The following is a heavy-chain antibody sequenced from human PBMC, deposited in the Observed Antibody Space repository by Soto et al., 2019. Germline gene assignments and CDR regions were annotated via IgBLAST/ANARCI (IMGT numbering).Heavy chain of an antibody. CDR1: GFTFSSYA. Sequence: PGGSLRLSCAASGFTFSSYAMSWVRQAPGKGLEWVSAISGSGGSTYYADSVKGRFTISRDNSRNTLYLQMNSLRAEDTAVYYCAKDGQRLPKGNFDYWGQGTLVTVSS. CDR2: ISGSGGST. J-gene: IGHJ4*02. D-gene: IGHD6-25*01. V-gene: IGHV3-23*01. CDR3: AKDGQRLPKGNFDY.